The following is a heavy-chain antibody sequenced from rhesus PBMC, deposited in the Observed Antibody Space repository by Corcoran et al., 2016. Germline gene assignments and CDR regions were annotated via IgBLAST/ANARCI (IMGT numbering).Heavy chain of an antibody. Sequence: QVQLRESGPGLVKPSETLSLTCAVSGGSISDDYYWSWIRQPPGKGLEWIEYIYGSGGRTNYNPSLKNRVTISIYTAKNQFSLKLSSVTAADTAVYYGASGYSGSQRFDYWGQGVLVTVSS. CDR1: GGSISDDYY. D-gene: IGHD6-25*01. CDR2: IYGSGGRT. V-gene: IGHV4-106*01. J-gene: IGHJ4*01. CDR3: ASGYSGSQRFDY.